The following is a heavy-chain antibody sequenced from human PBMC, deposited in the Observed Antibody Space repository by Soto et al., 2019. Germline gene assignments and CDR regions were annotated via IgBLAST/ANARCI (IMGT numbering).Heavy chain of an antibody. J-gene: IGHJ6*02. CDR2: INSDGSST. CDR3: ARDIVVVPAAIFPESDHYYYGMDV. D-gene: IGHD2-2*01. CDR1: GFTFSSYA. V-gene: IGHV3-74*01. Sequence: GGSLRLSCAASGFTFSSYAMSWVRQAPGKGLEWVSRINSDGSSTSYADSVKGRFTISRDNAKNTLYLQMNSLRAEDTAVYYCARDIVVVPAAIFPESDHYYYGMDVWGQGTTVTVSS.